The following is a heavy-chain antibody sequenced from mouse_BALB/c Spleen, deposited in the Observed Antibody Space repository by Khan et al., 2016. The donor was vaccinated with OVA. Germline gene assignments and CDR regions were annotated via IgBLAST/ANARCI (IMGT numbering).Heavy chain of an antibody. V-gene: IGHV3-6*02. D-gene: IGHD2-13*01. CDR1: GYSITSGYY. Sequence: EVKLEVSGPGLVKPSQSLSLTCSVTGYSITSGYYWNWIRQFPGNKLEWMGYISYDGSNNYNPSLKNRISITRDTSKNQFFLKLTSVTTEDTATYYCARDGDYYWYFDVWGAGTTVTVSS. CDR3: ARDGDYYWYFDV. J-gene: IGHJ1*01. CDR2: ISYDGSN.